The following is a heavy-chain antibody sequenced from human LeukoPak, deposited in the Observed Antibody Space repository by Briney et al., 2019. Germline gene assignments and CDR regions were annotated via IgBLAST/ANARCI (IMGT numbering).Heavy chain of an antibody. J-gene: IGHJ4*02. V-gene: IGHV3-72*01. CDR1: GFIFSDHY. D-gene: IGHD1-26*01. CDR3: ARRSNSYYTFDY. CDR2: SRDKAESYST. Sequence: GGSLRLSCAASGFIFSDHYMDWVRQAPGKGLEWLARSRDKAESYSTEHAASVKGRFTISRDNSKNSLYLQMNSLKTEDTAVYYCARRSNSYYTFDYWGQGTLVTVSS.